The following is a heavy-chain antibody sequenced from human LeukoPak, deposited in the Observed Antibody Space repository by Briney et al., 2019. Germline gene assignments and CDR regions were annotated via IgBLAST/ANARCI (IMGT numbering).Heavy chain of an antibody. CDR2: ISWDGGST. Sequence: PGGSLRLSCAASGFTFDDYVMHWVRQAPGKGLEWVSLISWDGGSTYYADSVKGRFTISRDNAKNSLYLQMNSLRAEDTAVYYCAREGQGARGYSYGLDYWGQGTLVTVSS. CDR1: GFTFDDYV. V-gene: IGHV3-43D*03. CDR3: AREGQGARGYSYGLDY. J-gene: IGHJ4*02. D-gene: IGHD5-18*01.